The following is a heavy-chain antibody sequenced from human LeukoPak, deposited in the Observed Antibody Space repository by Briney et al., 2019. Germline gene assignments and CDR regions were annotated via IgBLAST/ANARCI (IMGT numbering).Heavy chain of an antibody. D-gene: IGHD3-3*01. J-gene: IGHJ6*02. Sequence: PGGSLRLSCAASGFTFSSYAMHWVRQAPGKGLEWVAVISHDGSNKYYADSVKGRFTISRDNSKNTLYLQMNSLRAEDTAVYYCARGYYDFWNGMDVWGQGTTVTVSS. CDR2: ISHDGSNK. CDR3: ARGYYDFWNGMDV. CDR1: GFTFSSYA. V-gene: IGHV3-30-3*01.